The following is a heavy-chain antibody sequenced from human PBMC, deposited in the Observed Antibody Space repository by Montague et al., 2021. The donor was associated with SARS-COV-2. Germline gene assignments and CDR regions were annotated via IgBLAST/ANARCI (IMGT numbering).Heavy chain of an antibody. Sequence: SETLSLTCTVSGGSISSSYWSWIWQPPGQGLERIGYINNSGSTNYNSYPTRRVTISVDTSKNQFSLTLTSATAADTAGYYCSGTEGGSWHRAVDYWGQGTLVTVSS. CDR1: GGSISSSY. D-gene: IGHD2-15*01. CDR3: SGTEGGSWHRAVDY. V-gene: IGHV4-59*01. CDR2: INNSGST. J-gene: IGHJ4*02.